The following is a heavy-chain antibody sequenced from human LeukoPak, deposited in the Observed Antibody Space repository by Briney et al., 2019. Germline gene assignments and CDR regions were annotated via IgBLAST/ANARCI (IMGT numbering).Heavy chain of an antibody. Sequence: GGSLRLSCAASGFTFSSYWMSWVRQAPGKGLEWVAFIRSDGSNKYYADSVKGRFTISRDNSKNTLYLQMNSLRAEDTAVYYCAKDFEWSFDYWGQGTLVTVSS. D-gene: IGHD3-3*01. J-gene: IGHJ4*02. V-gene: IGHV3-30*02. CDR3: AKDFEWSFDY. CDR2: IRSDGSNK. CDR1: GFTFSSYW.